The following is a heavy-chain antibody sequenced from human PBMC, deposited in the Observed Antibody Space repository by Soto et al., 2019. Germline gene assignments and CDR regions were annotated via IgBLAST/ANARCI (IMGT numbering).Heavy chain of an antibody. CDR2: VGGSDTDK. D-gene: IGHD2-8*01. Sequence: EVQLLESGGGVVQPGGSLRLPCAASGFTFSAYAMSWVRQAPGKGLQWVSGVGGSDTDKHYADSVRGRFTVSRDNSKNTLYLQMNSLRVDDTAVYYCAKDATAVNGVWDPFDMWGQGTEVTVSS. CDR3: AKDATAVNGVWDPFDM. CDR1: GFTFSAYA. V-gene: IGHV3-23*01. J-gene: IGHJ3*02.